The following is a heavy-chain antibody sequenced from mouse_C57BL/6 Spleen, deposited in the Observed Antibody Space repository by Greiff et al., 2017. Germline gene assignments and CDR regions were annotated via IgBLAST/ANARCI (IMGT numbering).Heavy chain of an antibody. CDR1: GYTFTSYW. J-gene: IGHJ2*01. D-gene: IGHD1-1*01. CDR2: IDPSDSET. CDR3: ARDYGSSPLDY. V-gene: IGHV1-52*01. Sequence: QVQLQQPGAELVRPGSSVKLSCKASGYTFTSYWMHWVKQRPIQGLEWIGNIDPSDSETHYNQKFKDKATLTVDKSSSTAYMQLSSLTSEDSAVYYCARDYGSSPLDYWGQGTTLTVSS.